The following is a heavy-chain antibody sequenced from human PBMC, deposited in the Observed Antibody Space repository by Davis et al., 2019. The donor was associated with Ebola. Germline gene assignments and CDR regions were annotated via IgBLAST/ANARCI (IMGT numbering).Heavy chain of an antibody. J-gene: IGHJ4*02. CDR2: INPSGGST. CDR3: ARNPHGSGSYYLLWY. CDR1: GYTFTSYG. Sequence: ASVKVSCKASGYTFTSYGISWVRQAPGQGLEWMGIINPSGGSTSYAQKFQGRVTMTRDTSTSTVYMELSSLRSEDTAVYYCARNPHGSGSYYLLWYWGQGTLVTVSS. V-gene: IGHV1-46*01. D-gene: IGHD3-10*01.